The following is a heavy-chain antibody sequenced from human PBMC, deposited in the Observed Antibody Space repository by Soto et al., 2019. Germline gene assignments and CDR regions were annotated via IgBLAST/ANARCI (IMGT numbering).Heavy chain of an antibody. D-gene: IGHD3-9*01. J-gene: IGHJ4*02. CDR3: AREGSTHNVILTGYYSHFDY. CDR2: ISVYNGNT. Sequence: QVQLVQSGAEVKKPGASVKVSCKAPGYTFTNFGISWVRQAPGQGLEGMGWISVYNGNTIYAQNFQARVTMTTDTSASTAYMELRRLRSDDMAVYFCAREGSTHNVILTGYYSHFDYWCQGHLVTVSS. CDR1: GYTFTNFG. V-gene: IGHV1-18*03.